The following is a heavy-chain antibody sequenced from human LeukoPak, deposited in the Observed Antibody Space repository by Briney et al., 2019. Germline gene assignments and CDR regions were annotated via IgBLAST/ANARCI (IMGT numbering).Heavy chain of an antibody. CDR1: GYTFTSYG. CDR3: AGGGHYDILTGYYGHNWFDS. J-gene: IGHJ5*01. Sequence: ASVKVSCKASGYTFTSYGISWVRQAPGQGLEWMGWISAYNGNTNYAQKLQGRVTMTTDTSTSTAYMELRSLRSDDTAVYYCAGGGHYDILTGYYGHNWFDSWGQGTLVTVSS. D-gene: IGHD3-9*01. CDR2: ISAYNGNT. V-gene: IGHV1-18*01.